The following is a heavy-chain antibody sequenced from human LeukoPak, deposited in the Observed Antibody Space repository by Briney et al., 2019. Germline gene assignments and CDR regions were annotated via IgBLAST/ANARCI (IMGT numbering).Heavy chain of an antibody. J-gene: IGHJ3*02. CDR1: GYTFTDYY. CDR2: INPNSGGT. CDR3: ARGLIQLWTRDAFDI. Sequence: PGASVKVSCKASGYTFTDYYMHWVRQAPGQGLEWMGWINPNSGGTNYAQKFQGRVTMTRDTSISTAYMELSRLRSDDTAVYYCARGLIQLWTRDAFDIWGQGTMVTVSS. V-gene: IGHV1-2*02. D-gene: IGHD5-18*01.